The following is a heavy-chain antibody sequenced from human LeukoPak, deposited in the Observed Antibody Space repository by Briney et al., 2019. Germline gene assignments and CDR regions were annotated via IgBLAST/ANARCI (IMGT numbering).Heavy chain of an antibody. D-gene: IGHD3-9*01. Sequence: ASVKVSCKASGYTFTSYGISWVRQAPGQGLEWMGWISAYNGNTNYAQKLQGRVTMTTDTSTSTAYMELRSLRSDDTAVYYCARDKARDQYYDILTGYPYNWFDPWGQGTLVTVSS. CDR2: ISAYNGNT. CDR1: GYTFTSYG. J-gene: IGHJ5*02. V-gene: IGHV1-18*01. CDR3: ARDKARDQYYDILTGYPYNWFDP.